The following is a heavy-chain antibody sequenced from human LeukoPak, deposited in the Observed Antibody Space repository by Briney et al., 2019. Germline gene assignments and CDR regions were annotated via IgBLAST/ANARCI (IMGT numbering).Heavy chain of an antibody. Sequence: SETLSLTCTVSGGSISSSSYYWGWIRQPPGKGLEWIGSIYYSGSTYYNPSLKSRVTISVDTSKNQFSLKLSSVTAADTAVYYCARQGYYYDSSGYYLDYWGQGTLVTVSS. V-gene: IGHV4-39*01. CDR3: ARQGYYYDSSGYYLDY. J-gene: IGHJ4*02. CDR2: IYYSGST. CDR1: GGSISSSSYY. D-gene: IGHD3-22*01.